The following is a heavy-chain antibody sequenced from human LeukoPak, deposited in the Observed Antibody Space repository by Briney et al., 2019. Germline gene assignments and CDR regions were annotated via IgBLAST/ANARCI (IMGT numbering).Heavy chain of an antibody. CDR2: ISGSGDTT. J-gene: IGHJ4*02. CDR3: AKDDGRLQYNY. CDR1: GFTFSSYG. Sequence: GGSLRLSCAASGFTFSSYGMNWVRQAPGKGREWVSSISGSGDTTYYADSVKGRFTISRDNSKNTVYLQMNSLRAEDTAVYYCAKDDGRLQYNYWGQGTLVTVTS. V-gene: IGHV3-23*01. D-gene: IGHD5-24*01.